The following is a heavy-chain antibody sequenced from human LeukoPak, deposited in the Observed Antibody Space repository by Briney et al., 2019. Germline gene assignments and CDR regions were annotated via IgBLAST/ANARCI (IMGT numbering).Heavy chain of an antibody. CDR2: ISFSVNTK. D-gene: IGHD6-19*01. V-gene: IGHV3-48*04. CDR1: GFTFSDYS. J-gene: IGHJ4*02. CDR3: ARGAYSSGWAYFDH. Sequence: PGGSLRLSCAASGFTFSDYSMNWVRQAPGKGLEWVSYISFSVNTKYYGDSVKGRFTISRDNAKNSLYLHMDSLRAEDTAVNYCARGAYSSGWAYFDHWGQGTLVTVSS.